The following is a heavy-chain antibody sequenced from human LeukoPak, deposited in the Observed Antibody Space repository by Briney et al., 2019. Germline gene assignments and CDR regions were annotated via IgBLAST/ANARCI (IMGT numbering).Heavy chain of an antibody. CDR1: GGSISSSNYY. CDR2: IYYSGYT. CDR3: ARHAVTHYYFDY. J-gene: IGHJ4*02. Sequence: SETLSLTCTVSGGSISSSNYYWGWIRQPPGKGLEWIGSIYYSGYTYYNPSLKSRVTVSVDTSKNQFSLRLSSVTAADTAVYYCARHAVTHYYFDYWGQGTQVTVSS. V-gene: IGHV4-39*01.